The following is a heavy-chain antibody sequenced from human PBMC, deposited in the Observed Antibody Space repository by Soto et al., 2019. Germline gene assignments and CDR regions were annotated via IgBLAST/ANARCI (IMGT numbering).Heavy chain of an antibody. D-gene: IGHD3-22*01. CDR1: SCSINNYY. V-gene: IGHV4-59*08. CDR2: IYYAGTT. CDR3: ARLGGYYQALDS. J-gene: IGHJ4*02. Sequence: SETLSLTCTFSSCSINNYYWSWIRQPPGKGLEFIGYIYYAGTTTYNPSLKSRVTISVDTSKNQFSLKLSSVTAADTAVYYCARLGGYYQALDSWGQGTLVTVSS.